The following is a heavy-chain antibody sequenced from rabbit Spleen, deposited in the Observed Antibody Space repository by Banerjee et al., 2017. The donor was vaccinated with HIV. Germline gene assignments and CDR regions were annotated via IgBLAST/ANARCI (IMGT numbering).Heavy chain of an antibody. CDR3: ARGYSL. J-gene: IGHJ4*01. D-gene: IGHD4-1*01. CDR2: IYAGSSGST. Sequence: EESGGDLVKPEGSLTLTCTASGIDFSSYWICWVRQAPGKGLEWIGCIYAGSSGSTYYASWAKGRFTISKTSSTTVTLQMTSLTAADTATYFCARGYSLWGQGTLVTVS. CDR1: GIDFSSYW. V-gene: IGHV1S45*01.